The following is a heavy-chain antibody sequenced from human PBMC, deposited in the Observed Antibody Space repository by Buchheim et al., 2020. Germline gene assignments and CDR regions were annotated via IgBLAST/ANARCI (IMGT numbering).Heavy chain of an antibody. D-gene: IGHD1-26*01. J-gene: IGHJ3*02. CDR3: VGDPPNSGYAFDI. V-gene: IGHV3-74*01. CDR1: GFTFSTYW. CDR2: INTDGSTR. Sequence: EVHLVESGGDLVQPGGSLRLSCGASGFTFSTYWMQWVRHIPGKGLERVSYINTDGSTRGYADSVKGRFAISRDNSKNTLFLQMNSLRVEDTAVFYCVGDPPNSGYAFDIWGQGT.